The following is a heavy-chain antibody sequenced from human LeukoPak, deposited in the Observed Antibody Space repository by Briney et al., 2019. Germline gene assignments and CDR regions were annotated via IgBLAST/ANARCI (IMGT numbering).Heavy chain of an antibody. CDR3: ARDPGGDAFDI. D-gene: IGHD1-1*01. Sequence: PSETLSLTCTVSGGSISSYYWSWIRQPPGKGLEWIGYIYYSGSTNYNPSLKSRVTISVDTSKNQFSLKLSSVTAADTAVYYCARDPGGDAFDIWGQGTMVTVSS. J-gene: IGHJ3*02. CDR1: GGSISSYY. V-gene: IGHV4-59*01. CDR2: IYYSGST.